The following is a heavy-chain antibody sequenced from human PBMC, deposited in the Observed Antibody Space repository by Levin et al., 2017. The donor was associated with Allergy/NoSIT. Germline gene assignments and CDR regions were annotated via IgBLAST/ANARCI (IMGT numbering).Heavy chain of an antibody. V-gene: IGHV3-23*01. CDR2: IIGSGGAT. CDR1: GFTFSSYA. Sequence: GGSLRLSCAASGFTFSSYAMSWVRQAPGKGLEWVSHIIGSGGATHNADSVQGRFTISRDNSKDTLYLQMNSLRAEDTAVYYCAKNSYGSGSYYTPGEDYYYMDVWGKGTTVTVSS. CDR3: AKNSYGSGSYYTPGEDYYYMDV. D-gene: IGHD3-10*01. J-gene: IGHJ6*03.